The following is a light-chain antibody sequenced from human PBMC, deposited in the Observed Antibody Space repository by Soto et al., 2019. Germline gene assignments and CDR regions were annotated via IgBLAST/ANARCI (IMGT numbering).Light chain of an antibody. CDR2: AAS. V-gene: IGKV1D-12*01. CDR1: QDIRSW. Sequence: DIQMTQSPYSVSASVGDRVTINCRASQDIRSWLAWYQQKPGSAPQLLIYAASSVRRGVPSRFSGSGSGTDFALTITSLQPEEFASDYCQHSKSPGTFGQGTKVDIK. CDR3: QHSKSPGT. J-gene: IGKJ1*01.